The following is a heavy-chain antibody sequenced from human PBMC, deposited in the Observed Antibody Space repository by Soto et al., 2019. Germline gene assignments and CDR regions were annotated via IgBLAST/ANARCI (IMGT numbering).Heavy chain of an antibody. V-gene: IGHV1-18*01. Sequence: ASVKVSCKASGYTFTSYGISWVRQAPGQGLEWMGWISAYNGNTNYAQKLQGRVTMTTDTSTSTAYMELRSLRSGDTAVYYCARAYYYDSSGYYYGDAFDIWGQGTMVTVSS. CDR3: ARAYYYDSSGYYYGDAFDI. D-gene: IGHD3-22*01. CDR1: GYTFTSYG. J-gene: IGHJ3*02. CDR2: ISAYNGNT.